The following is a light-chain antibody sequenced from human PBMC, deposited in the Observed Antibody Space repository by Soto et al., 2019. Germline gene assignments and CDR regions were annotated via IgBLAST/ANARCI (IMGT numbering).Light chain of an antibody. Sequence: QSVLTQPTSVSGAQGQRVTISCTGSSSNIGAGYDVHWYQQLPGRAPKLLIYGNTNRPSWVPDRFSGSKSGTSASLSITGLQAEDEADYYCLSFDSSLSVVFGGGTKLAVL. CDR1: SSNIGAGYD. CDR3: LSFDSSLSVV. V-gene: IGLV1-40*01. J-gene: IGLJ2*01. CDR2: GNT.